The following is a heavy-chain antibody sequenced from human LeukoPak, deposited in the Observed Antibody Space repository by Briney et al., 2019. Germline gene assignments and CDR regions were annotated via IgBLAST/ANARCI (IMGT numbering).Heavy chain of an antibody. CDR2: INHSGST. V-gene: IGHV4-34*01. CDR1: GGSFSGYY. J-gene: IGHJ4*02. CDR3: ARKGDYFDY. Sequence: SETLSLTCAVYGGSFSGYYWSWIRQPPGKGLEWIGEINHSGSTNYNPSLKSRVTISVDTSKNQFSLKLSSVTAVDTAAYYCARKGDYFDYWGQGTLVTVSS.